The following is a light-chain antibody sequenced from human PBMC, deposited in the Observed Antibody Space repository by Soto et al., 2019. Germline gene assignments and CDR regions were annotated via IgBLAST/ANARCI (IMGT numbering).Light chain of an antibody. CDR3: SSYTSGSTLV. V-gene: IGLV2-14*01. Sequence: QSALTQPASVSGSPGQSITIPLTGSSSDVGGHNYVSWYQQHPGKAPKLMIYEVTKRRSGVSIRFPGSKSGTTASLTISGLQTVDEADYYGSSYTSGSTLVFGTGTKVTVL. CDR2: EVT. CDR1: SSDVGGHNY. J-gene: IGLJ1*01.